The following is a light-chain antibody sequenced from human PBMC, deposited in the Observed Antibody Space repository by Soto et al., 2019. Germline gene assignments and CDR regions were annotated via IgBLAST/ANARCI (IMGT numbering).Light chain of an antibody. V-gene: IGLV2-8*01. CDR3: SSVAGSNVV. Sequence: QSVLTQPPSASGSPGQSVTISCTGTSSDVGGYNYVSWYQQHPGKAPKLMISEVSKRPSGVPDRFSGSKSGNTASLTVSGLQAEDEADYYCSSVAGSNVVFGGGAKLTDL. J-gene: IGLJ2*01. CDR1: SSDVGGYNY. CDR2: EVS.